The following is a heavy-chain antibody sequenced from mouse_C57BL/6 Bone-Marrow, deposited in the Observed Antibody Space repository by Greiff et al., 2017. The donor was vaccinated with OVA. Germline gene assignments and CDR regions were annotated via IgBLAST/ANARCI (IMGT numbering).Heavy chain of an antibody. CDR2: INPNNGGT. D-gene: IGHD1-1*01. Sequence: EVQLQQSGPELVKPGASVKMSCKASGYTFTDYNMLWVKQSHGKSLEWIGYINPNNGGTSYNQKFKGKATLTVNKSSSTAYMELRSLTSEDSAVYYCARTGHDYYGSSSNWDVLWGQGTTLTVSS. J-gene: IGHJ2*01. CDR3: ARTGHDYYGSSSNWDVL. CDR1: GYTFTDYN. V-gene: IGHV1-22*01.